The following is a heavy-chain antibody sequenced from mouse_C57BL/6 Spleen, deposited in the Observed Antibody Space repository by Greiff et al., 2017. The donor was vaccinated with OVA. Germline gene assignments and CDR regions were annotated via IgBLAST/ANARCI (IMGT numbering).Heavy chain of an antibody. V-gene: IGHV1-69*01. CDR2: IDPSDSYT. J-gene: IGHJ3*01. Sequence: QVQLQQSGAELVMPGASVKLSCKASGYTFTSYWMHWVKQRPGQGLEWIGEIDPSDSYTNYNQKFKGKSTLTVDKSSSTAYMQLSSLTSEDSAVYYCARSKDQEFQFAYWGQGTLVTVSA. CDR3: ARSKDQEFQFAY. CDR1: GYTFTSYW.